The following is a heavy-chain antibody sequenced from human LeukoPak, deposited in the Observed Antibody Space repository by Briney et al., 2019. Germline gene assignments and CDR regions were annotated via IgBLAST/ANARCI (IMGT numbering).Heavy chain of an antibody. Sequence: GGSLRLSCAASGFTFSSYAMSWVRQAPGKGLEWVSAISGSGGSTYYADSVKGRFTISRDNSKNTLYLQMNSLRAEDTAVYYCAKGGYYYDSSGSKNGFDYWGQGTLVTVSS. D-gene: IGHD3-22*01. V-gene: IGHV3-23*01. CDR2: ISGSGGST. J-gene: IGHJ4*02. CDR3: AKGGYYYDSSGSKNGFDY. CDR1: GFTFSSYA.